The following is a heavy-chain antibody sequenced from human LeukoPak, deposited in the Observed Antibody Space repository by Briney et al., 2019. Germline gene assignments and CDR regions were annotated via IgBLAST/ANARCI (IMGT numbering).Heavy chain of an antibody. Sequence: GASVKVSCKASGYTFTSYDTNWVRQATGQGLEWMGWMNPNSGNTGYAQKFQGRVTMTRNTSISTAYMELSSLRSEDTAVYYCARKKGYRSGGSCHRGFDPWGQGTLVTVSS. CDR1: GYTFTSYD. V-gene: IGHV1-8*01. CDR2: MNPNSGNT. D-gene: IGHD2-15*01. CDR3: ARKKGYRSGGSCHRGFDP. J-gene: IGHJ5*02.